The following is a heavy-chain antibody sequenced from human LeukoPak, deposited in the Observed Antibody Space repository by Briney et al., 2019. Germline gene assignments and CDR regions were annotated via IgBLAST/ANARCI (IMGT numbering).Heavy chain of an antibody. V-gene: IGHV3-53*01. Sequence: GGPLRLSCAASGLTLRTNSMIWARQSPGKGLEWVSFIHSGGRTYNADSVNGRFTVPRDNSRNTLFLQMKNLRAEDTALYFCASAREYCGSAECYEYFQHWGQGTLVIVSS. CDR2: IHSGGRT. CDR1: GLTLRTNS. J-gene: IGHJ1*01. D-gene: IGHD2-21*01. CDR3: ASAREYCGSAECYEYFQH.